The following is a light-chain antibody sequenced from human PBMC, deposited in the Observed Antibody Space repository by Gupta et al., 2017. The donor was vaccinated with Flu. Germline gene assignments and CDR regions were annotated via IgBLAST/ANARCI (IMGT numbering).Light chain of an antibody. CDR3: QQYYSTPRT. CDR1: QSVFYRLNNKTY. Sequence: SLSSLAVSIGRRARHNCKSSQSVFYRLNNKTYLAWYQQKPGQPPKVLIYWASTRETGVPARFSGSGSGKDFTLTISSLQAEDVAVYYCQQYYSTPRTFGQGSKVEIK. V-gene: IGKV4-1*01. CDR2: WAS. J-gene: IGKJ1*01.